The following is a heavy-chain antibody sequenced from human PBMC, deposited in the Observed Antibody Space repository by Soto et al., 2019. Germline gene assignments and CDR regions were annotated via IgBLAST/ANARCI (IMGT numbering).Heavy chain of an antibody. Sequence: HPGGSLRLSCAASGFTFSSDSMSWVRQAPGKGLEWVSAISGSGDSTRYADSVQGRFTISRDTSKHTLYLQMNSLRAEDTAVYYCAKFYYGDYWGQGTLVTVSS. CDR1: GFTFSSDS. V-gene: IGHV3-23*01. J-gene: IGHJ4*02. CDR3: AKFYYGDY. CDR2: ISGSGDST.